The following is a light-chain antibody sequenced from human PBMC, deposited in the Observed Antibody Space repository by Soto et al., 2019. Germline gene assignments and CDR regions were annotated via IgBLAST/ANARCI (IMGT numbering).Light chain of an antibody. CDR2: DAS. CDR1: QGISSL. Sequence: DIQMTQSPSSVSASVGDRVTITCRASQGISSLLAWYQQKPGKAPNLLIFDASSLQSGVPSRFSGSGSGTDFTLTISSLHPEDFATYYYQQANSFPLTFGGGTKVEIK. V-gene: IGKV1-12*01. CDR3: QQANSFPLT. J-gene: IGKJ4*01.